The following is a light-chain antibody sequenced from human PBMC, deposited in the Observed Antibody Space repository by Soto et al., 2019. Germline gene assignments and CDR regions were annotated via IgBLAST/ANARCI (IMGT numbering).Light chain of an antibody. J-gene: IGLJ1*01. CDR3: CSYAGSYTSLYV. CDR1: SSDVGGYNY. V-gene: IGLV2-11*01. CDR2: DVS. Sequence: QSLLTQPRSVSGAPGRAVTVSCTGTSSDVGGYNYVSWYQQHPGKAPKLMIYDVSKRPSGVPDRFSGSKSGNTASLTISGLQADDEADYYCCSYAGSYTSLYVFGTGTKVTVL.